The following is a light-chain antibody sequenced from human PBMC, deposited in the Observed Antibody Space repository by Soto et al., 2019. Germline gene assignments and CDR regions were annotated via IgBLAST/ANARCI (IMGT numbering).Light chain of an antibody. CDR2: AAS. V-gene: IGKV1-39*01. CDR3: QHSYSIPQAT. CDR1: QSISSY. J-gene: IGKJ1*01. Sequence: DIQMTQSPSSLSASVGDRVTITCRASQSISSYLNWYQQKPGKAPKLLIYAASSLQSGVPSRFSGSRSGTDFTLTISSLQPEDFATYYCQHSYSIPQATFGQGTKVDIK.